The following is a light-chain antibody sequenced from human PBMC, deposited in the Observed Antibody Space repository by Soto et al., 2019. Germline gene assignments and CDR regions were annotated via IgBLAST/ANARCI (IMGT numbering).Light chain of an antibody. CDR2: STN. V-gene: IGLV7-43*01. CDR3: LLYYGGQLGV. J-gene: IGLJ2*01. Sequence: QTVVTQEPSLTVSPGGTVTLTCATSTGAVTSGYYPNWFQQKPGQAPRALIYSTNNKYSWTPARFSGSLLGGKAALTLSGVQPVDEADYYCLLYYGGQLGVFGGGTKVTVL. CDR1: TGAVTSGYY.